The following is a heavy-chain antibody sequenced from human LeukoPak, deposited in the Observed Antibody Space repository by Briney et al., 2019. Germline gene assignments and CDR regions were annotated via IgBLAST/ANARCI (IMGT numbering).Heavy chain of an antibody. D-gene: IGHD1-26*01. J-gene: IGHJ4*02. V-gene: IGHV1-2*02. CDR1: GYTFTGYY. CDR2: INPNSGGT. CDR3: ARVGKWELLRGYYFDY. Sequence: ASVNVSCKASGYTFTGYYMHWVRQAPGQGLEWMGWINPNSGGTNYAQKFQGRVTMTRDTSISTAYMELSRLRSDDTAVYYCARVGKWELLRGYYFDYWGQGTLVTVSS.